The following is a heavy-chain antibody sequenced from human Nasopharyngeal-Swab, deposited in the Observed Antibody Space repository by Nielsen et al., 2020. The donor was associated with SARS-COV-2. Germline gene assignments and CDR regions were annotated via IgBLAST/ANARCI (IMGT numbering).Heavy chain of an antibody. J-gene: IGHJ4*02. D-gene: IGHD5-24*01. CDR2: INAGNGNT. V-gene: IGHV1-3*01. Sequence: WVGQAPGQRLEWMGWINAGNGNTKYSQKFQSRVTITRDTSASTAYMELSSLRSEDTAVYYCARDRAGGNGYFDYWGQGTLVTVSS. CDR3: ARDRAGGNGYFDY.